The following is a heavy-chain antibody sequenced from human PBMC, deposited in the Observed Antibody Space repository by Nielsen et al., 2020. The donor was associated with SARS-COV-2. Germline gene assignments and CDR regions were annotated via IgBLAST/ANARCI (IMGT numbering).Heavy chain of an antibody. J-gene: IGHJ3*02. Sequence: SETLSLTCTVSGGSISNYYWGWIRQPPGKGLEWIASIYYSGTTYYNPSLKSRVAISIDTSKNQFSLKVTSVTAADTAVYYCARSGPRRNNAFDIWGQGSMVTVSS. D-gene: IGHD1-26*01. V-gene: IGHV4-39*01. CDR3: ARSGPRRNNAFDI. CDR1: GGSISNYY. CDR2: IYYSGTT.